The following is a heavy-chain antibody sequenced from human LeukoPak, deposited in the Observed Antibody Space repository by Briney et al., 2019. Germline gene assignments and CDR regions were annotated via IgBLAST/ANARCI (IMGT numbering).Heavy chain of an antibody. CDR3: ARYNRYVRDYGDYAGASGFDY. CDR2: ISSSGSTI. J-gene: IGHJ4*02. Sequence: GGSLRLSCAASGFTFSSYEMNWVRQAPGKGLEWVSYISSSGSTIYYADSVKGRFTISRDNAKNSLYLQMNSLRAEDTAVYYCARYNRYVRDYGDYAGASGFDYWGQGTLVTVSS. V-gene: IGHV3-48*03. D-gene: IGHD4-17*01. CDR1: GFTFSSYE.